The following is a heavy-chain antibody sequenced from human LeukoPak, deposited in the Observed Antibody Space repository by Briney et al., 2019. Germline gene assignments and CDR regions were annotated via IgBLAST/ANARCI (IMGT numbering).Heavy chain of an antibody. CDR1: GVTFSSYG. D-gene: IGHD6-19*01. CDR3: AGERGSGDSFDL. V-gene: IGHV3-30*03. CDR2: ISYDGSNT. Sequence: GGSLRLSCAASGVTFSSYGMRWVRQAPGKGLEWVAVISYDGSNTYYADSAKGRFTISRDNSKNMLYLQMNTLRAEDAGVSYCAGERGSGDSFDLWDQGAIVTVSS. J-gene: IGHJ3*01.